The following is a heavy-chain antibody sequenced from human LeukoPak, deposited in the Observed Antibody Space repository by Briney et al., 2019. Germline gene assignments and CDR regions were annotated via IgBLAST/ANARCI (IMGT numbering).Heavy chain of an antibody. CDR2: IIPIFGTA. D-gene: IGHD3-22*01. Sequence: ASVKVSCKASGGTFSSYAISWVRQAPGQGLEWMGGIIPIFGTANYAQKFQGRVTMTRDTSTSTVYMELSSLRSEDTAVYYCARDGVMDSSGYYLTWGQGTLVTVSS. CDR3: ARDGVMDSSGYYLT. CDR1: GGTFSSYA. J-gene: IGHJ5*02. V-gene: IGHV1-69*05.